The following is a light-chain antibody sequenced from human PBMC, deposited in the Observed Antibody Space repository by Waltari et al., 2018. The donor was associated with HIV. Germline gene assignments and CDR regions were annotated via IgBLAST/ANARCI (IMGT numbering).Light chain of an antibody. CDR1: SGSIASNN. Sequence: NFMLPPPHSVSESPRTAVTISCTRSSGSIASNNVQSYQQRPGSPPTTVIYEDNQRPSGVPDLFSGSIDSSSNSASLTISGLKTEDEADYYCQSYDSSNHWVFGGGTKLTVL. V-gene: IGLV6-57*01. J-gene: IGLJ3*02. CDR2: EDN. CDR3: QSYDSSNHWV.